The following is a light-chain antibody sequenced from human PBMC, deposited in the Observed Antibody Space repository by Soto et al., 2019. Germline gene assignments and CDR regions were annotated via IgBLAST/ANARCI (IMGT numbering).Light chain of an antibody. CDR2: KAS. V-gene: IGKV1-5*03. CDR3: QQYNSYWT. Sequence: QMTQSPSALPASVGDRVTITCRASQSVSSWLAWYQQKPGKAPKLLIYKASSLESGVPSRFSGSGSGTEFTLTITSLQPEDIAMYYCQQYNSYWTFGQGTKVDI. CDR1: QSVSSW. J-gene: IGKJ1*01.